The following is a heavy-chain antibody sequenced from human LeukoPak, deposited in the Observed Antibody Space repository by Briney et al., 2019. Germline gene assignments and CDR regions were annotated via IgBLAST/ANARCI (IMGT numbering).Heavy chain of an antibody. CDR3: TRTIGYRPVAGLKEKWFDP. Sequence: SVKVSCKASGGTFSSYAISWVRQAPGQGLEWMGGIIPIFGTANYAQKFQGRVTMTSDTSTNTVYMELSSLISEDTAVYYCTRTIGYRPVAGLKEKWFDPWGQGTLVTVSS. CDR2: IIPIFGTA. D-gene: IGHD6-19*01. J-gene: IGHJ5*02. CDR1: GGTFSSYA. V-gene: IGHV1-69*05.